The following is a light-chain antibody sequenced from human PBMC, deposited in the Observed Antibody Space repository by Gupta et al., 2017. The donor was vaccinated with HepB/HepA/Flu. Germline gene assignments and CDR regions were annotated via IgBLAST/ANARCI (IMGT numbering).Light chain of an antibody. J-gene: IGLJ2*01. Sequence: SYVLTQPPSVSVAPGKTARITCGGNNIGSKSVHWYQQKPGQAPVLVIYYDSDRPSGIPERFSGSNSGNTATLTISRVEAGEEADYYCQVWDSSSDHLVVFGGGTKLTVL. CDR2: YDS. CDR3: QVWDSSSDHLVV. V-gene: IGLV3-21*04. CDR1: NIGSKS.